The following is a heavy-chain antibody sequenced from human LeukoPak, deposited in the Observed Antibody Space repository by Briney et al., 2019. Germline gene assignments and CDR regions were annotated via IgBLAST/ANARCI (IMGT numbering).Heavy chain of an antibody. CDR2: FSRRGTT. CDR3: AREQAGTSGWYTLDY. D-gene: IGHD6-13*01. V-gene: IGHV3-23*01. CDR1: GFTFSTYA. J-gene: IGHJ4*02. Sequence: GGSLRLSCAASGFTFSTYAMDWVRQAPGKGLQWASAFSRRGTTHYADSVRGRFTISRDNSKNEVYLQMNSLRADDTAIYYCAREQAGTSGWYTLDYWGQGTVVTVSS.